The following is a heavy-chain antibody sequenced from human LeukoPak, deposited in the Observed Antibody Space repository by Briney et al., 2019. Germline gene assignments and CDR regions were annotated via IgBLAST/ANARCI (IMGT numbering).Heavy chain of an antibody. CDR3: AKDASYVDPDSYFDY. J-gene: IGHJ4*02. Sequence: GGSLRLSCAASGFTFDDYAMHWVRQAPGKGLEWVSGISWNSGSIGYADSVKGRFTISRDNAKNSLYLQMNSLRAEDMALYYCAKDASYVDPDSYFDYWGQGTLVTVSS. CDR1: GFTFDDYA. V-gene: IGHV3-9*03. CDR2: ISWNSGSI. D-gene: IGHD3-10*01.